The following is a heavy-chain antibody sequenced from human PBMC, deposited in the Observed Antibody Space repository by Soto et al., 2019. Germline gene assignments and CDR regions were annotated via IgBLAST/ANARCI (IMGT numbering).Heavy chain of an antibody. J-gene: IGHJ6*02. CDR3: ARVRGLFYDSSGYYNYYYYGMDV. CDR2: ISAYNGNT. Sequence: ASVKVSCKASGYTFTSYGISWVRQAPGQGLEWMGWISAYNGNTNYAQKLQGRVAMTTDTSTSTAYMELRSLRSDDTAVYYCARVRGLFYDSSGYYNYYYYGMDVWGQGTTVTVSS. V-gene: IGHV1-18*01. CDR1: GYTFTSYG. D-gene: IGHD3-22*01.